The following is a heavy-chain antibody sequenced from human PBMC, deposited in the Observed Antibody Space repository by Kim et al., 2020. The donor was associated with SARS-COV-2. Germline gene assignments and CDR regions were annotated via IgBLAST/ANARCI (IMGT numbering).Heavy chain of an antibody. Sequence: STIYYPDSVKGRFTISRDKAKNSLYLQMNSLRDEDTAVYYCARGAGSGDYWGQGTLVTVSS. CDR2: STI. J-gene: IGHJ4*02. V-gene: IGHV3-48*02. CDR3: ARGAGSGDY. D-gene: IGHD6-25*01.